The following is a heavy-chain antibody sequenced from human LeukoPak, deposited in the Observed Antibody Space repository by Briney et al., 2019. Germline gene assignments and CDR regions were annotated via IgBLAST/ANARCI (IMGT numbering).Heavy chain of an antibody. Sequence: SETLSLTCSVSGGSISSGTYYWGWIRQTPGKGLEWIGSIYYSGRTYYNPSLKSRGTISVDTSKNQFSLKVNSVTAADTAVYYCAKHDYSSSWEFDYWGQGTLVTVSS. J-gene: IGHJ4*02. CDR3: AKHDYSSSWEFDY. CDR1: GGSISSGTYY. V-gene: IGHV4-39*01. D-gene: IGHD6-13*01. CDR2: IYYSGRT.